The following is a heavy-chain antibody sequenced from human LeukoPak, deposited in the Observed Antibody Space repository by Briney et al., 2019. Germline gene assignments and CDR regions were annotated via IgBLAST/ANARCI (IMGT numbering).Heavy chain of an antibody. D-gene: IGHD6-6*01. V-gene: IGHV1-2*02. CDR2: MHPNSGGT. J-gene: IGHJ4*02. CDR1: GYTFTGYY. Sequence: ASVKVSCKSSGYTFTGYYIHWVRQAPGQGLEWMAWMHPNSGGTNYAQKFQGRLTMTRDTSISTAYMEVSRLTADDTAVYYCASGPYLSSPDSWGQGTLVTVSS. CDR3: ASGPYLSSPDS.